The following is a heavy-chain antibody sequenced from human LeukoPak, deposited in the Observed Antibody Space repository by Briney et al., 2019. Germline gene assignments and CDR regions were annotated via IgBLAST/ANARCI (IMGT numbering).Heavy chain of an antibody. CDR2: ISYDGSNK. D-gene: IGHD6-6*01. J-gene: IGHJ5*02. CDR1: GFTFSSYA. V-gene: IGHV3-30-3*01. Sequence: GGSLRLSCAASGFTFSSYAMHWVRQAPGKGLERVAVISYDGSNKYYADSVKGRFTISRDNSKNTLYLQMNSLRAEDTAVYYCARDPATRSIAALVAWGQGTLVTVSS. CDR3: ARDPATRSIAALVA.